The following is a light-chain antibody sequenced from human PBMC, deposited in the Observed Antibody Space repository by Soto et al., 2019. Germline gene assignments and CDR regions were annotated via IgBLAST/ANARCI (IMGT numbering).Light chain of an antibody. Sequence: DIPMTQFPASLSASVGDSVTISCRASQGIGDSLAWFQQRPGKPPKVLIHAASTLYSGVPSRFSGSGSGTNFTLTISSLRPEDFAVYFCQKYNFAPFTFGPGTRVDIK. CDR2: AAS. V-gene: IGKV1-27*01. J-gene: IGKJ3*01. CDR3: QKYNFAPFT. CDR1: QGIGDS.